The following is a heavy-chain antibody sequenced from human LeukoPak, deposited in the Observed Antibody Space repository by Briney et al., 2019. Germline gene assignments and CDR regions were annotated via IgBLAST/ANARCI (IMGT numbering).Heavy chain of an antibody. D-gene: IGHD2/OR15-2a*01. CDR3: ASVIVATISFDY. Sequence: SETLSLTCTVSGGSISSDGYYWSWIRQHPGKGLEWIGYIYYSGSTYYNPSLKSRVTISVDTSKNQFSLKLSSVTAADTAVYYCASVIVATISFDYWGQGTLVTVSS. V-gene: IGHV4-31*03. CDR2: IYYSGST. CDR1: GGSISSDGYY. J-gene: IGHJ4*02.